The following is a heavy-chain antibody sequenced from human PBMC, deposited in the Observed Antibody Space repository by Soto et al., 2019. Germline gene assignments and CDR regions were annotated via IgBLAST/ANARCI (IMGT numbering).Heavy chain of an antibody. CDR2: IRSKAYGGTT. CDR1: GFTFGDYA. Sequence: GGSLRFSCTASGFTFGDYAMSWFRQAPGKGLEWVGFIRSKAYGGTTEYAASVKGRFTISRDDSKSIAYLQMNSLKTEDTAVYYCTRDDHPDFWSGPRARRRKSTPDAFDIWGQGTMVTVSS. D-gene: IGHD3-3*01. CDR3: TRDDHPDFWSGPRARRRKSTPDAFDI. V-gene: IGHV3-49*03. J-gene: IGHJ3*02.